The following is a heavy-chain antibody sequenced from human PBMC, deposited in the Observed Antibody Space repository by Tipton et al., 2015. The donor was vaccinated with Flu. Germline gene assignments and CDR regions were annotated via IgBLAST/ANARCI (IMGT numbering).Heavy chain of an antibody. V-gene: IGHV4-59*11. CDR2: IYYSGST. D-gene: IGHD1-26*01. CDR3: ARYGTYDGSRYFQH. CDR1: GGSITGHY. Sequence: TLSLTCTVSGGSITGHYWTWIRQPPGRGPQYIGDIYYSGSTNYNPSLKSRVTISVDTSKNQFSLKLSSVTAADTAVYYCARYGTYDGSRYFQHWGQGTLVTVSS. J-gene: IGHJ1*01.